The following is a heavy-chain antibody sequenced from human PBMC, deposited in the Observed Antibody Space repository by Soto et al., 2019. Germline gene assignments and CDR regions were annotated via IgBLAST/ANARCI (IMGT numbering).Heavy chain of an antibody. CDR3: ARELHLSGSWGGYGMDV. J-gene: IGHJ6*02. V-gene: IGHV1-18*01. Sequence: QVQLVQSGAEVKKPGASVKVSCKASGYTFTSYGISWVRQAPGQGLEWMGWISAYNGNTNYAQKLQGRVTMTTDTSTSKAYMELRGLRSDDTAVYYCARELHLSGSWGGYGMDVWGQGTTVTVSS. CDR2: ISAYNGNT. D-gene: IGHD1-26*01. CDR1: GYTFTSYG.